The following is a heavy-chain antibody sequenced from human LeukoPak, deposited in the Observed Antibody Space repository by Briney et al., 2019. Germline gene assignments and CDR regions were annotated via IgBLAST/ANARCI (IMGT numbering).Heavy chain of an antibody. J-gene: IGHJ5*02. Sequence: ASVKVSCKASGYTFTGYYMHWVRQAPGQGLEWMGWINPNSGGTNYAQKFQGRVTMTRDTSISTAYMELSRLRSDDTAVYYCARDSITMVREVLNWFDPWGQGTLVTVSS. CDR2: INPNSGGT. V-gene: IGHV1-2*02. D-gene: IGHD3-10*01. CDR1: GYTFTGYY. CDR3: ARDSITMVREVLNWFDP.